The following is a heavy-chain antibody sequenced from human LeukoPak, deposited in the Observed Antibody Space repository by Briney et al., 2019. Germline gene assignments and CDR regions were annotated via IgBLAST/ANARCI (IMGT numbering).Heavy chain of an antibody. J-gene: IGHJ3*02. CDR2: IYYSGST. D-gene: IGHD3-10*01. CDR3: ARANMVRGDQTAFDI. Sequence: SETLSFTCTVSGVTTSSYYWSWIRQPPGKGLEWIGNIYYSGSTNYKPYLKSRVTISVDTSKNQFSLKLTSVTAADTAVYYCARANMVRGDQTAFDIWGQGTMVTVSS. CDR1: GVTTSSYY. V-gene: IGHV4-59*01.